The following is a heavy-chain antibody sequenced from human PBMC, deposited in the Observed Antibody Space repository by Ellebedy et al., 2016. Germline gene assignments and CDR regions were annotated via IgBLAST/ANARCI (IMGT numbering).Heavy chain of an antibody. CDR1: GFTFSSYS. V-gene: IGHV3-21*01. D-gene: IGHD1-1*01. Sequence: GESLKISXAASGFTFSSYSMNWVRQAPGKGLEWVSSISSSSYNIYSADSLKGRFTISRDNAKDSLYLQMNSLSVGDTAVYYCARSQGNSGFDYWGQGTLVTVSS. CDR2: ISSSSYNI. CDR3: ARSQGNSGFDY. J-gene: IGHJ4*02.